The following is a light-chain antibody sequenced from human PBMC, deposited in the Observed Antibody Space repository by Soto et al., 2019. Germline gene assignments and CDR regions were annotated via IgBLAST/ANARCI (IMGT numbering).Light chain of an antibody. CDR2: SNN. V-gene: IGLV1-44*01. CDR3: AAWDDSLNGWV. Sequence: QSVLTQPPSASGTPGQRVTISCSGSSSNIGSNTVNWYQQLPGTAPKLLIYSNNQRPSGVPDRFSGSKSGTSASLAISVLQSEDEAYYYCAAWDDSLNGWVFGGGTKLTVL. J-gene: IGLJ3*02. CDR1: SSNIGSNT.